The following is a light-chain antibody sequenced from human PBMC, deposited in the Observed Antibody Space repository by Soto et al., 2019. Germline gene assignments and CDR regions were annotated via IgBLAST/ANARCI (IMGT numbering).Light chain of an antibody. J-gene: IGLJ1*01. CDR3: SSYTTSNTRQIV. CDR1: SSDVGGYNY. Sequence: ALTQPASVSGSPGQSITISCTGTSSDVGGYNYVSWYQHHPGKAPKLMIFDVSNRPSGVSNRFSGSKSGNTASLTISGLQPEDEADYYCSSYTTSNTRQIVFGTGTKVTV. V-gene: IGLV2-14*03. CDR2: DVS.